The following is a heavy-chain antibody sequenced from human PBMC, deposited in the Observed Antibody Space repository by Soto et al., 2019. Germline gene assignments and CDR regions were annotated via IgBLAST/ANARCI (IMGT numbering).Heavy chain of an antibody. CDR3: ARGSRVKIPAASGRDYYYHGLDV. V-gene: IGHV4-34*01. CDR2: INHRGST. CDR1: GGSLRGYY. J-gene: IGHJ6*02. Sequence: PSETLSLTCAVYGGSLRGYYWSWIRQPPGKGLEWIGEINHRGSTNYNPSVKSRVTISVDTSKNQFSLKLNSVTAADTAVYYCARGSRVKIPAASGRDYYYHGLDVWGQGTAVTVTS. D-gene: IGHD6-25*01.